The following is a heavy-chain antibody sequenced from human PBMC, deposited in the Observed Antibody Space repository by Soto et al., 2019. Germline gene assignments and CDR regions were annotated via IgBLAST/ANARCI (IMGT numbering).Heavy chain of an antibody. CDR2: IYYSGST. J-gene: IGHJ5*02. V-gene: IGHV4-31*03. CDR1: GGSISSGGYY. D-gene: IGHD2-21*02. CDR3: ARGGWGREVGWFDP. Sequence: QMQLQESGPGLVKPSQTLSLTCTVSGGSISSGGYYWSWIRQHPGKGLEWIGYIYYSGSTYYNPSLKSRVTISVDTSKNQFSLKLSSVTAADTAVYYCARGGWGREVGWFDPWGQGTLVTVSS.